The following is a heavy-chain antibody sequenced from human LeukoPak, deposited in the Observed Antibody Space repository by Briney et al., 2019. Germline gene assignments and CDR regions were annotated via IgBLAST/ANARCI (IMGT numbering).Heavy chain of an antibody. Sequence: GGCLRLSCAASGSTVSRYAMSWVRQAPGKGLEWVSAISGSGGSTYYADSVKGRFTISRDNSKNTLYLQMNSLRAEDTAVYYCAKDDGTYYDFWSGYYTGLSGFDYWGQGTLVTVSS. J-gene: IGHJ4*02. D-gene: IGHD3-3*01. CDR2: ISGSGGST. CDR1: GSTVSRYA. CDR3: AKDDGTYYDFWSGYYTGLSGFDY. V-gene: IGHV3-23*01.